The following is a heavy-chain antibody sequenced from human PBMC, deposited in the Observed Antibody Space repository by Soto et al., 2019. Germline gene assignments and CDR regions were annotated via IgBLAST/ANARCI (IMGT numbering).Heavy chain of an antibody. CDR1: GLTFSNHA. CDR2: ISGSGDST. CDR3: ALKIGGIGQYGLDV. Sequence: EVQLLESGGGLVQPGGSLRLSCAASGLTFSNHAMNWVRQAPGKGLEWVSVISGSGDSTYYADSVKGRFTISRDNSKNRLDPQVDSLRVDEPAGYYGALKIGGIGQYGLDVWGQGTPVTVSS. J-gene: IGHJ6*02. D-gene: IGHD3-16*01. V-gene: IGHV3-23*01.